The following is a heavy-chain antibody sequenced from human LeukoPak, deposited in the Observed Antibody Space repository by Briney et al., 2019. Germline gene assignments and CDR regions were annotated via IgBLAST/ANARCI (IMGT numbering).Heavy chain of an antibody. CDR3: AKDPLRLYTSLSGWFDP. CDR1: AFTFSTYD. J-gene: IGHJ5*02. V-gene: IGHV3-23*01. Sequence: GGSLRLSCAASAFTFSTYDMSWVRQAPGGRLEWVSAINAGDFSAYYASSVRGRFTISRDNYSNILYLQMNSLRAEDTAVYFCAKDPLRLYTSLSGWFDPWGQGTLVTVSS. CDR2: INAGDFSA. D-gene: IGHD2-2*01.